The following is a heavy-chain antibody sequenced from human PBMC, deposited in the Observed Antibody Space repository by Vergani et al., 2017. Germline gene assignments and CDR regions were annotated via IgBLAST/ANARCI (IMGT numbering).Heavy chain of an antibody. D-gene: IGHD3-10*01. Sequence: QVQLQESGPGLVKPSQTLSLTCTVSGGSISSGSYYWSWIRQPAGKGLEWIGRIYTSGGTNYNPSLKSRVTISVDTSKNQFSLKLSSVTAADTAVYYCARDGGITMVRGVMGYYYGMDVWGQGTTVTVSS. CDR1: GGSISSGSYY. J-gene: IGHJ6*02. CDR2: IYTSGGT. CDR3: ARDGGITMVRGVMGYYYGMDV. V-gene: IGHV4-61*02.